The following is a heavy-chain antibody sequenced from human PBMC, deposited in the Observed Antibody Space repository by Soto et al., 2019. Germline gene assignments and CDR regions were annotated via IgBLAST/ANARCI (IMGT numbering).Heavy chain of an antibody. CDR1: GYTFTTYD. CDR3: ARRGVAAAGTGDY. V-gene: IGHV1-8*01. Sequence: QVQLVQSGAEVKKPGASVKVSCKASGYTFTTYDINWVRQATGQGLEWMGWMNPNSGKTAYAQKFQGRVSMTRDTSISTAYMELTSLRSDDTAGYYCARRGVAAAGTGDYWGQGTLVTVSS. D-gene: IGHD6-13*01. CDR2: MNPNSGKT. J-gene: IGHJ4*02.